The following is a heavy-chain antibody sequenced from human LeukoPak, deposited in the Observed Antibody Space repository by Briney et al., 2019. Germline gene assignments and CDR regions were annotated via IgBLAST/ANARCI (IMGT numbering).Heavy chain of an antibody. CDR1: GGSISSYSYY. D-gene: IGHD3-3*01. Sequence: SETLSLTCTVSGGSISSYSYYWGWIRQPPGKGLEWIGSMYHNGSTYYNPSLKSRVTISVDTSKNQFSLKLSSVTAADTAVYYCARVSTIFGVVVENAFDIWGQGTMVTVSS. CDR3: ARVSTIFGVVVENAFDI. V-gene: IGHV4-39*07. CDR2: MYHNGST. J-gene: IGHJ3*02.